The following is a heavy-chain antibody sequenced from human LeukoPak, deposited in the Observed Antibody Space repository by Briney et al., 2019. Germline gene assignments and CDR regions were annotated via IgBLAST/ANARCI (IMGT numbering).Heavy chain of an antibody. CDR2: INHSGST. V-gene: IGHV4-34*01. Sequence: SETLSLTCAVYGGSFSGYYWSWIRQPPGKGLEWIGEINHSGSTNYNPSLKSRVTISVDTSKNQFSLKLSSVTAADTAVYYCARSGDIVVVPAASGYAFDIWGQGTMVTVSS. CDR3: ARSGDIVVVPAASGYAFDI. CDR1: GGSFSGYY. J-gene: IGHJ3*02. D-gene: IGHD2-2*01.